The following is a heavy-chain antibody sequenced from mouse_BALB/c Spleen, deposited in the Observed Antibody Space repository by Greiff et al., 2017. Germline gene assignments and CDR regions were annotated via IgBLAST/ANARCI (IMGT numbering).Heavy chain of an antibody. V-gene: IGHV7-3*02. Sequence: VQLKESGGGLVQPGGSLRLSCATSVFTFTDYYMSWVRQPPGKALEWLGFIRNKANGYTTEYSASVKGRFTISRDNSQSILYLQMNTLRAEDSATYDCARDKGYGSSLYAMDYWGQGTSVTVSS. CDR3: ARDKGYGSSLYAMDY. J-gene: IGHJ4*01. CDR2: IRNKANGYTT. CDR1: VFTFTDYY. D-gene: IGHD1-1*01.